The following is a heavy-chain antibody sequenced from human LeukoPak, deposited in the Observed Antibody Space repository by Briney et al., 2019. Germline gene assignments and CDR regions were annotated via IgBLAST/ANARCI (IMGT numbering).Heavy chain of an antibody. CDR3: ARDLHYFDY. V-gene: IGHV3-48*03. CDR2: ISGSGSTI. CDR1: GFSFSNYA. J-gene: IGHJ4*02. Sequence: PGGSLRLSCAASGFSFSNYAMNWVRQAPGKGLEWVSYISGSGSTIYYADSVKGRFTISRDNAKNSLYLQMNSLRAEDTAVYYCARDLHYFDYWGQGTLVTVSS.